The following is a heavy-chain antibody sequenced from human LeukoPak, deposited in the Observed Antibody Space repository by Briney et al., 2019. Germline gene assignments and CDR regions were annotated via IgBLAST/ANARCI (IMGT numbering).Heavy chain of an antibody. CDR3: AKAIGYDSSGYYWSLLDY. D-gene: IGHD3-22*01. V-gene: IGHV3-30-3*01. Sequence: AGGSLRLSCAASGFTFSSYAMHWVRQAPGKGLEWAAVISYDGSNKYYADSVKGRFTISRDNSKNTLYLQMNSLRAEDTAVYYCAKAIGYDSSGYYWSLLDYWGQGTLVTVSS. CDR1: GFTFSSYA. J-gene: IGHJ4*02. CDR2: ISYDGSNK.